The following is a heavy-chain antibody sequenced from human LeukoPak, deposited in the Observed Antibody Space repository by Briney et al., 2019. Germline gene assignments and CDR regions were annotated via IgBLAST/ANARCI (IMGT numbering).Heavy chain of an antibody. D-gene: IGHD1-26*01. Sequence: GGSLRLSCAASGFTFSSYSMNWVRQAPGKGLEWVSSISSSSSYIYYADSVKGRFTISRDNAKNSLYLQMNSQRAEDTAVYYCARDQVGAIAYWGQGTLVTVSS. CDR1: GFTFSSYS. J-gene: IGHJ4*02. CDR3: ARDQVGAIAY. CDR2: ISSSSSYI. V-gene: IGHV3-21*01.